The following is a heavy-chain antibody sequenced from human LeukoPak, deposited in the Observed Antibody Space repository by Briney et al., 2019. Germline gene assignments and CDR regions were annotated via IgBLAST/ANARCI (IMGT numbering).Heavy chain of an antibody. Sequence: PSETLSLTCTVSGCSISSYYWSWIRQPPGKGLEWIWYIYYSGSTNYNPSLKSRVTISVATSKNQFSLKLSSVTAADTAVYYCAREPGDIVATTGYYYGMDVWGQGTTVTVSS. CDR1: GCSISSYY. V-gene: IGHV4-59*01. CDR3: AREPGDIVATTGYYYGMDV. D-gene: IGHD5-12*01. CDR2: IYYSGST. J-gene: IGHJ6*02.